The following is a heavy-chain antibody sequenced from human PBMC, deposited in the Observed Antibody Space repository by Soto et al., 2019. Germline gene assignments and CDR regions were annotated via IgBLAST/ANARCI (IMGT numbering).Heavy chain of an antibody. D-gene: IGHD3-3*01. CDR3: AKNASEGITIFGVVTRYYYYMDV. J-gene: IGHJ6*03. CDR1: GFTFSSYA. Sequence: GGSLRLSCAASGFTFSSYAMSWVRQAPGKGLEWVSAISGSGGSTYYADSVKGRFTISRDNSKNTLYLQMNSLRAEDTAVYYCAKNASEGITIFGVVTRYYYYMDVWGKGTTVTVSS. V-gene: IGHV3-23*01. CDR2: ISGSGGST.